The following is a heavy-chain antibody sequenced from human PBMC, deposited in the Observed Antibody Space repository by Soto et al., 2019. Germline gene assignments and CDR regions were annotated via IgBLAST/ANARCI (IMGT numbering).Heavy chain of an antibody. Sequence: QVQLVQSGAEVKKPGASVKVSCKASGYTFTSYYMHWVRQAPGQGLEWMRIINPSGGSTSYAQKFQGRVTMTRDTSTSTVYMELSSLRSEDTAVYYCARRSSSGPIDYWGQGTLVTVSS. J-gene: IGHJ4*02. CDR3: ARRSSSGPIDY. V-gene: IGHV1-46*01. CDR1: GYTFTSYY. CDR2: INPSGGST. D-gene: IGHD6-25*01.